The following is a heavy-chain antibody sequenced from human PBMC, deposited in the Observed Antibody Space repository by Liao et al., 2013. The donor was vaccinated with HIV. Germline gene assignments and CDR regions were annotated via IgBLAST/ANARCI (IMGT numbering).Heavy chain of an antibody. CDR1: SGSFSGYF. CDR2: INDSEGT. V-gene: IGHV4-34*02. J-gene: IGHJ4*02. D-gene: IGHD5-24*01. CDR3: ARAGRWLQVPFDY. Sequence: QVLLQQWGAGLLKPSETLSLTCGVYSGSFSGYFWTWIRQPPGKGLEWIAEINDSEGTNFNPSLESRVTISVDTSKNQFSLELTSVTAADTAVYYCARAGRWLQVPFDYWGQGTQVTVSP.